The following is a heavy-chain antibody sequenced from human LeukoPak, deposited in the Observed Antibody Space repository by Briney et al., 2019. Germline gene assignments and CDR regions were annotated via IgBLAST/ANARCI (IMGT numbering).Heavy chain of an antibody. CDR2: ISWNSGSI. D-gene: IGHD2-21*02. V-gene: IGHV3-74*01. Sequence: GGSLRLSCAASGFTFSAYWMHWVRQAPGKGLVWVSGISWNSGSIGYADSVKGRFTISRDNAKNSLYLQMNSLRDEDTAVYYCATSRDWRVESWGRGIAVTVSS. CDR3: ATSRDWRVES. CDR1: GFTFSAYW. J-gene: IGHJ4*02.